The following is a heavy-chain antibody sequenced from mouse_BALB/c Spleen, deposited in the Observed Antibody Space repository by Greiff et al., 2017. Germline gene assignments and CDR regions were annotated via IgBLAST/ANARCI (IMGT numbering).Heavy chain of an antibody. V-gene: IGHV1S135*01. D-gene: IGHD1-1*01. CDR2: IDPYNGGT. CDR3: ARARITTVVTTDYLDY. J-gene: IGHJ2*01. Sequence: VQLQHSGPELVKPGASVKVSCKASGYAFTSYNMYWVKQSHGKSLEWIGYIDPYNGGTSYNQKFKGKATLTVDKSSSTAYMHLNSLTSEDSAVYYCARARITTVVTTDYLDYRGQGTTHTVSS. CDR1: GYAFTSYN.